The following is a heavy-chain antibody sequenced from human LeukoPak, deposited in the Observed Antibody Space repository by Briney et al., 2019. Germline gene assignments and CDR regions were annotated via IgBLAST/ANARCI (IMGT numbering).Heavy chain of an antibody. CDR1: GYTFTAYY. CDR3: ARRIAVTGKFDY. Sequence: ASVKVSCKASGYTFTAYYIHWVRQAPGQGLEWMGWINPNSGGTNYAQKFQGRATMTGDTSITTAYMELNRLRSDDTAVYYCARRIAVTGKFDYWGQGTLVTVSS. CDR2: INPNSGGT. V-gene: IGHV1-2*02. D-gene: IGHD6-19*01. J-gene: IGHJ4*02.